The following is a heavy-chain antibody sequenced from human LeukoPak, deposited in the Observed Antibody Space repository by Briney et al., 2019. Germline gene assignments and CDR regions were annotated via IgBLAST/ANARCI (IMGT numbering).Heavy chain of an antibody. CDR2: IIPIFGTA. V-gene: IGHV1-69*05. CDR3: AREIAAADGNWFDL. D-gene: IGHD6-13*01. Sequence: GASVKVSCKASGSTFSSYAISWVRQAPGQGLEWMGGIIPIFGTANYAQKFQGRVTITTDESTSTAYMELSSLRSEDTAVYYCAREIAAADGNWFDLWGQGTLVTVSS. CDR1: GSTFSSYA. J-gene: IGHJ5*02.